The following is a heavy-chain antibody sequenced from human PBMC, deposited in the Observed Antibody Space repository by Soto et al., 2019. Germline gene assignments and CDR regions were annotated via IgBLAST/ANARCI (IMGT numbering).Heavy chain of an antibody. CDR3: ARFGLQRYDSSGLDY. Sequence: SETLSLTCTVSGGSISSGGYYWSWIRQHPGKGLEWIGYIYYSGSTYYNPSLKSRVTISVDTSKNQFSLKLSSVTAADTAVYYCARFGLQRYDSSGLDYWGQGTLVTVSS. CDR2: IYYSGST. V-gene: IGHV4-31*03. D-gene: IGHD3-22*01. J-gene: IGHJ4*02. CDR1: GGSISSGGYY.